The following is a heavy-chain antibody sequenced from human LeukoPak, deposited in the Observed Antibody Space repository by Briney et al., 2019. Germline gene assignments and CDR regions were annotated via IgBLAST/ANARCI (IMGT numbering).Heavy chain of an antibody. CDR3: ASLWFGEYTIDY. CDR1: GYTFTSYD. Sequence: ASVKVSCKASGYTFTSYDINWVRQATGQGLEWMGWMNPNSGNTGYAQKFQGRVTMTRDTSISTAYMELSRLRSDDTAVYYCASLWFGEYTIDYWGQGTLVTVSS. J-gene: IGHJ4*02. D-gene: IGHD3-10*01. V-gene: IGHV1-8*01. CDR2: MNPNSGNT.